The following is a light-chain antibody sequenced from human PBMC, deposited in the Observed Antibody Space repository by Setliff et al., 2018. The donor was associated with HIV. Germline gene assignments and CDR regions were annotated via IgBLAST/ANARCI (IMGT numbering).Light chain of an antibody. CDR3: CSNTGSNTFV. CDR2: QAI. CDR1: SSDIGRYDL. Sequence: QSVLTQPASVSGSPGQSITISCPGTSSDIGRYDLVSWYQQYPGKDPKLMIYQAIKRPSGVSNRFFGSKSGNTASLTIPGLQAEDEADYHCCSNTGSNTFVFGSGTKV. V-gene: IGLV2-23*02. J-gene: IGLJ1*01.